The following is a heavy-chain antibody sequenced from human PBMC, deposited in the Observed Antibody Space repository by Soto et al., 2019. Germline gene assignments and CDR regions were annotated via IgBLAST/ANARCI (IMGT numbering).Heavy chain of an antibody. Sequence: SAEVWWEGSCYGFTCYCIRWVRQAHGQGLEWMGWISAYNGNTNYAQKLQGRVTMTTDTSTSTAYMELRSLRSADTAVYYCARGNHFDYWGQGTLVTVSS. J-gene: IGHJ4*02. CDR2: ISAYNGNT. V-gene: IGHV1-18*01. CDR3: ARGNHFDY. D-gene: IGHD1-1*01. CDR1: CYGFTCYC.